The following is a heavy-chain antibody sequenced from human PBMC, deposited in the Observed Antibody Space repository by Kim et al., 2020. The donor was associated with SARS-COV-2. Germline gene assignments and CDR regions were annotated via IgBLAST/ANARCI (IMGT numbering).Heavy chain of an antibody. J-gene: IGHJ5*02. CDR1: GGSISSYY. Sequence: SETLSLTCTVSGGSISSYYWSWIRQPPGKGLEWIGYIYYSGSTNYNPSLKSRVTISVDTSKNQFSLKLSSVTAADTAVYYCAREVVVPAANFRKWFDPWGQGTLVTVSS. V-gene: IGHV4-59*01. CDR3: AREVVVPAANFRKWFDP. CDR2: IYYSGST. D-gene: IGHD2-2*01.